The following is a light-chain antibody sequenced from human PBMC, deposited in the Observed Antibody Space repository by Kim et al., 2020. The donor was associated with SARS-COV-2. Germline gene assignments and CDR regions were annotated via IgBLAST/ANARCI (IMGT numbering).Light chain of an antibody. CDR1: NLGSKT. Sequence: SVALGQTASITCGGTNLGSKTVHWYQHKPGQAPMLVIYSDSNRPSGIPARFSGSNSGNPATLPISRAQAGDDADYYCQVWDSSTVVFGGGTQLSVL. CDR3: QVWDSSTVV. CDR2: SDS. V-gene: IGLV3-9*01. J-gene: IGLJ2*01.